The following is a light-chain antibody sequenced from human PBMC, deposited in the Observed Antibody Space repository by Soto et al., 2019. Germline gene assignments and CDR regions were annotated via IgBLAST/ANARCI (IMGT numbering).Light chain of an antibody. CDR1: SSNIGSNY. CDR3: AVWDDSLSGVV. Sequence: QAVVTQPPSASGTPGERVTISCSGSSSNIGSNYVYWYQQLPGTAPKVLIYRNNQRPSGVPDRFSGSKSGTSASLAISGLRSEDEADYYCAVWDDSLSGVVFGGGTKVTVL. J-gene: IGLJ2*01. V-gene: IGLV1-47*01. CDR2: RNN.